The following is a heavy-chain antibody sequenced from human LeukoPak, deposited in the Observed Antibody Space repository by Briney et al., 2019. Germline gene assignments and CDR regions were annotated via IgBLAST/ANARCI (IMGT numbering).Heavy chain of an antibody. CDR3: ARGGSGTYYLIFY. D-gene: IGHD1-26*01. CDR2: ISHDGRQK. CDR1: GFDFRSYS. Sequence: GGSLRLSCAASGFDFRSYSMHWVRQAPGKGLEWVAVISHDGRQKNYADSVQGRFTISRDNSKNTLNLQMNSLRDEDTAVYFRARGGSGTYYLIFYWGQGTQVTVSS. V-gene: IGHV3-30*04. J-gene: IGHJ4*02.